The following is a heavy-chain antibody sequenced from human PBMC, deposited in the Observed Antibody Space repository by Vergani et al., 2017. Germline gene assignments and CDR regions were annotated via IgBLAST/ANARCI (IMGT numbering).Heavy chain of an antibody. V-gene: IGHV1-69*08. CDR3: AVDGFSPCDH. Sequence: QVQLVQSGAEVKKPGSSVKVSCIFSGSTFSWLRQAPGQGFEWMGRIITFSGTTNYAQRFQGRITITADESTRTVYMELSNLRPDDTAVYYCAVDGFSPCDHWGQGTLVTVSS. CDR1: FSGST. CDR2: IITFSGTT. J-gene: IGHJ4*02.